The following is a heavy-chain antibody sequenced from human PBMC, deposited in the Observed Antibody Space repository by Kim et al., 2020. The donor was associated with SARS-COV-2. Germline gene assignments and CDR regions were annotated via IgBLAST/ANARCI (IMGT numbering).Heavy chain of an antibody. D-gene: IGHD3-10*01. CDR1: GFTFSGSA. V-gene: IGHV3-73*01. CDR2: IRSKDNSYET. Sequence: GGSLRLSCAASGFTFSGSAMHWVRQASGKGPEWVGSIRSKDNSYETAYIASVNGRFTITRDDSKNTAYLQMNSLKTEDTAVNYCSRRGDDRTADPNNDYWGQGSLATVSS. J-gene: IGHJ4*02. CDR3: SRRGDDRTADPNNDY.